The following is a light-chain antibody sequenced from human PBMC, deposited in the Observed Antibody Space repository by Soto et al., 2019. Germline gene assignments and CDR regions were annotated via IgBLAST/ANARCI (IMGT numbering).Light chain of an antibody. CDR2: KAS. CDR1: QSPVYSDGIAY. V-gene: IGKV2-30*01. J-gene: IGKJ1*01. CDR3: MQGTHWPPT. Sequence: DVVMTQSPLSLPVTLGQPASISCRSSQSPVYSDGIAYLSWFEQRPGQSPRRLIYKASNRDSGVPDRFSGSGSGTDFTLQINRVEAEDVGVYYCMQGTHWPPTFGRGTRVEIK.